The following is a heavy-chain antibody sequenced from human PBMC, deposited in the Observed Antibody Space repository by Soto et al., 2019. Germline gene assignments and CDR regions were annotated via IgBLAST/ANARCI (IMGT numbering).Heavy chain of an antibody. Sequence: EVQLVESGGGLVQPGGSLRLSCAASGFTFSSYSMNWVRQAPGKGLEWVSYISSSSSTIYYADSVKGRFTISRDKAKNSLYLQLNSLRDEHTGVYYSARDPGTGQALKYCRGDCYSSSSFDCWGQGRLVTVSS. CDR3: ARDPGTGQALKYCRGDCYSSSSFDC. CDR1: GFTFSSYS. CDR2: ISSSSSTI. J-gene: IGHJ4*02. V-gene: IGHV3-48*02. D-gene: IGHD2-21*02.